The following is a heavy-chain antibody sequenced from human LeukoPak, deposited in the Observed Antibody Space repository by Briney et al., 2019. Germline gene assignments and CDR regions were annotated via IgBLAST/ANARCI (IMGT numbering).Heavy chain of an antibody. CDR2: ISSSSSTI. CDR3: ARNRIDYGDPYYYYYGMDV. J-gene: IGHJ6*02. V-gene: IGHV3-48*04. D-gene: IGHD4-17*01. CDR1: GFTFSSYS. Sequence: PGGSLRLSCAASGFTFSSYSMNWVRQAPGKGLEWVSYISSSSSTIYYADSVKGRFTISRDNAKNSLYLQMNSLRADDTAVYYCARNRIDYGDPYYYYYGMDVWGQGTTVTVSS.